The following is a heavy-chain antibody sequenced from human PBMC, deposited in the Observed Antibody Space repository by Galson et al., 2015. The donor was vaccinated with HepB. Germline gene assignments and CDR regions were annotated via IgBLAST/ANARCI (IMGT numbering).Heavy chain of an antibody. Sequence: SVKVSCKASGGTFSSYTISWVRQAPGQGLEWMGRIIPILGIANYAQKFQGRVTITADKSTSTAYMELSSLRSEDTAVYYCARDGWGHCSSTSCYLFWGQGTLVTVPS. CDR1: GGTFSSYT. J-gene: IGHJ4*02. V-gene: IGHV1-69*04. CDR2: IIPILGIA. D-gene: IGHD2-2*01. CDR3: ARDGWGHCSSTSCYLF.